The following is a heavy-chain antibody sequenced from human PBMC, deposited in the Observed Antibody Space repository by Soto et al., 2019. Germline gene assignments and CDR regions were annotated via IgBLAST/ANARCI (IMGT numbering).Heavy chain of an antibody. D-gene: IGHD1-1*01. Sequence: GASVKVSCKASGYTFTSYDIYWVRQATGQGLEWVGWLNPNTGDSAYAQKFQGRISVTSDTSTNTVHMELSSLRSEDTAVYYCARRAETNGWNGFGADKYYFDFWGQGTLVTVSS. V-gene: IGHV1-8*01. CDR3: ARRAETNGWNGFGADKYYFDF. J-gene: IGHJ4*02. CDR1: GYTFTSYD. CDR2: LNPNTGDS.